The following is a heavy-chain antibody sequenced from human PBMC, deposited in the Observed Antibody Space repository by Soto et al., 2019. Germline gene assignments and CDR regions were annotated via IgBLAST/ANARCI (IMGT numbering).Heavy chain of an antibody. CDR3: AGGDSGSFDS. D-gene: IGHD3-16*01. CDR2: ISFSGSTI. J-gene: IGHJ4*02. CDR1: GFTFSDYY. V-gene: IGHV3-11*01. Sequence: GGSLRLSCAASGFTFSDYYFTWIRQAPGKGLEWVSYISFSGSTIYYADSVKGRFTISRDNAKNSLYLQMNNLRPEDTAVYYCAGGDSGSFDSWGQGTLVTVSS.